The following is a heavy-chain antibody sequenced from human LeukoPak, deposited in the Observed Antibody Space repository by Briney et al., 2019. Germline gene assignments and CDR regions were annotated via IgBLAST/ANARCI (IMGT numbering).Heavy chain of an antibody. D-gene: IGHD2-15*01. V-gene: IGHV3-23*01. CDR1: GFTFDDYA. Sequence: GGSLRPSCAASGFTFDDYAMHWVRQAPGKGLEWVSAISGSGDTTYYADSVKGRFTLSRDNSKNTLYLQMNSLRAEDTAIYYCAKVRTRILYHMDVWGKGTTVTVSS. CDR2: ISGSGDTT. CDR3: AKVRTRILYHMDV. J-gene: IGHJ6*03.